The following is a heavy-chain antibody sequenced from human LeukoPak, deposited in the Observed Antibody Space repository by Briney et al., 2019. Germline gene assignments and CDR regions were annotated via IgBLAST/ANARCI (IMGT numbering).Heavy chain of an antibody. J-gene: IGHJ4*02. V-gene: IGHV3-7*01. CDR3: ARAGRRVRSAAPAAISPLADY. D-gene: IGHD2-2*01. CDR1: GFTFSSYW. Sequence: VGSLRLSCAASGFTFSSYWMSWVRQAPGKGLEWVANIKQDGSEKYYVGSVKGRFTISRDNAKNSLYLQMNSLRAEDTAVYYCARAGRRVRSAAPAAISPLADYWGQGTLVTVSS. CDR2: IKQDGSEK.